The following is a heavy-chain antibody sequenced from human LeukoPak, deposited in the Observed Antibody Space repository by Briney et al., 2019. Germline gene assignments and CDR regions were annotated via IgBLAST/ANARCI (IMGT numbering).Heavy chain of an antibody. J-gene: IGHJ4*02. CDR3: ARGRLRGSASDYFDY. V-gene: IGHV3-33*01. Sequence: GGSLRLSCAASGFTFSSHGMHWVRQAPGKGLEWVAVIWYDGSNKYYADSVKGRFTISRDNSKNTLYLQMNSLRAEDTAVYYCARGRLRGSASDYFDYWGQGTLVTVSS. CDR1: GFTFSSHG. CDR2: IWYDGSNK. D-gene: IGHD2-2*01.